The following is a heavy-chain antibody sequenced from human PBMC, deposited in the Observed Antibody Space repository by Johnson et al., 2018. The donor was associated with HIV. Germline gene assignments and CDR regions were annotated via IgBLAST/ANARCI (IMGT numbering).Heavy chain of an antibody. Sequence: VQLVESGGGLVQPGGSLRLSCAASGFTFSNYAMTWVRQVPGKGLEWVSAISSSGRGTYYADSVKGRFTISRDNSKNTLYLQMNSLRAEDTAVYYCAREEGDAFDIWGQGTMVTVSS. CDR1: GFTFSNYA. CDR3: AREEGDAFDI. CDR2: ISSSGRGT. V-gene: IGHV3-23*04. J-gene: IGHJ3*02.